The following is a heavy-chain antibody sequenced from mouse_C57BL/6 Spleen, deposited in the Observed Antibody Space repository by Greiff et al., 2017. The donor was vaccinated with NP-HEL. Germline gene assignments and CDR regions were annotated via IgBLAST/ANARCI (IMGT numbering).Heavy chain of an antibody. J-gene: IGHJ3*01. CDR3: ARRGTRFAY. CDR1: GYTFTSYW. D-gene: IGHD3-3*01. CDR2: IHPNSGST. V-gene: IGHV1-64*01. Sequence: QVHVKQSGAELVKPGASVKLSCKASGYTFTSYWMHWVKQRPGQGLEWIGMIHPNSGSTNYNEKFKSKATLTVDKSSSTAYMQLSSLTSEDSAVYYCARRGTRFAYWGQGTLVTVSA.